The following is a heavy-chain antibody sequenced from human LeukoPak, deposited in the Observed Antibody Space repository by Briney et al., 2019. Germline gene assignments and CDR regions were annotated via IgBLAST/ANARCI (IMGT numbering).Heavy chain of an antibody. CDR2: IYYSGST. J-gene: IGHJ4*02. D-gene: IGHD3-22*01. Sequence: SETLSLTCAVYGGSFSGYYWSWIRQPPGKGLEWIGSIYYSGSTYYNPSLKSRVTISVDTSKNQFSLKLSSVTAADTAVYYCARQSGSRRPYDSSGYYYATKFDYWGQGTLVTVSS. V-gene: IGHV4-34*01. CDR1: GGSFSGYY. CDR3: ARQSGSRRPYDSSGYYYATKFDY.